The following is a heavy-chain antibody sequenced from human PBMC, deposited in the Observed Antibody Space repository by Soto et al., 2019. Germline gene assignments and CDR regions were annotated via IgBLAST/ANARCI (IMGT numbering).Heavy chain of an antibody. J-gene: IGHJ6*02. V-gene: IGHV4-31*03. D-gene: IGHD2-15*01. CDR3: AGGYCSGGSCYGTYYYYGMDV. CDR2: IYYSGST. Sequence: QVQLQESGPGLVKPSQTLSLTCTVSGGSISSGGYYWSWIRQHPGKGLEWIGYIYYSGSTYYNPSIKSRVTISVDTAKNQFSLKLSSVTAADTAVYYCAGGYCSGGSCYGTYYYYGMDVWGQGTTVTVSS. CDR1: GGSISSGGYY.